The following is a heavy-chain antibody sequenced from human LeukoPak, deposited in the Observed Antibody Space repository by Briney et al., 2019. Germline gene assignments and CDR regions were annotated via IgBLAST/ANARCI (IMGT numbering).Heavy chain of an antibody. Sequence: ASLKVSCKASGHTFTSNYIHWVRQAPGQGLEWMGGIIPIFGTANYAQKFQGRVTITADESTSTAYMELSSLRSEDTAVYYCARDRGSGWYYYYGMDVWGQGTTVTVSS. V-gene: IGHV1-69*13. J-gene: IGHJ6*02. CDR2: IIPIFGTA. CDR1: GHTFTSNY. CDR3: ARDRGSGWYYYYGMDV. D-gene: IGHD6-19*01.